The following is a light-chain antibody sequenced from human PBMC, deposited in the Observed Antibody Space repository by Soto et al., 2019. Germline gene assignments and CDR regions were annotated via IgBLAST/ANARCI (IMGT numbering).Light chain of an antibody. CDR2: DAS. CDR3: QQRSNCPPIT. Sequence: EIVLTQSPATLSLSPGERATLSCRASQSVSSYLAWYQQKPGQAPRLLIYDASNRDTAIPASFSGSGSGTDFPLPISSLEPEDFAVYYCQQRSNCPPITFGQGTRREIK. CDR1: QSVSSY. V-gene: IGKV3-11*01. J-gene: IGKJ5*01.